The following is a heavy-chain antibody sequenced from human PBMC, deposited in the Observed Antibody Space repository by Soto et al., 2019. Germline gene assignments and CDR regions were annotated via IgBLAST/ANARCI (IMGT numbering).Heavy chain of an antibody. V-gene: IGHV4-59*01. CDR2: IYYSGST. Sequence: SATLSLPYSLSGGSIRSYYWSWIRQPPGKGLEWIGYIYYSGSTNYNPSLKSRVTISVDTSKNQFSLKLSSVTAADTAVYYCAVSPTAYYFDYWGQGNLVTVSS. CDR3: AVSPTAYYFDY. CDR1: GGSIRSYY. D-gene: IGHD4-17*01. J-gene: IGHJ4*02.